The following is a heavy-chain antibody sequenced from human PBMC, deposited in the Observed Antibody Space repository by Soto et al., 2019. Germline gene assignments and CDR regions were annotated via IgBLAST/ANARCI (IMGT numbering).Heavy chain of an antibody. CDR2: VYWDDDK. CDR1: GLSLSTIGEG. V-gene: IGHV2-5*02. CDR3: VQTRCGGDCLQSYSSHSYYGLDV. D-gene: IGHD2-21*02. Sequence: QITLKESGPTLVKPTQTLTLTCTFSGLSLSTIGEGVGWIRQPPGKALEWLALVYWDDDKRYSPSLKSRPTITNDTSVNQVVLTMTNMGPVDTATYYCVQTRCGGDCLQSYSSHSYYGLDVWGQGTTVTVSS. J-gene: IGHJ6*02.